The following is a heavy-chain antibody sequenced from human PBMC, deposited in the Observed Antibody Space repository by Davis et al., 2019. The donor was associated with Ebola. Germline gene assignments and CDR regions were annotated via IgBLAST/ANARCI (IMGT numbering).Heavy chain of an antibody. J-gene: IGHJ4*02. CDR3: ARGQGYYGSGTIGRY. V-gene: IGHV4-34*01. Sequence: MPSETLSLTCAVYGGSFSGYYWSWIRQPPGKGLEWIGEINHSGSTNYNPSLKSRVTISVDTSKNQFSLKLSSVTAADTAVYYCARGQGYYGSGTIGRYWGQGTLVTVSS. CDR1: GGSFSGYY. D-gene: IGHD3-10*01. CDR2: INHSGST.